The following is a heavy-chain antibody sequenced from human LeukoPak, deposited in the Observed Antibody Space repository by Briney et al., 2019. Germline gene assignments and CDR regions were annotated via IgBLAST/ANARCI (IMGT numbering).Heavy chain of an antibody. J-gene: IGHJ4*02. Sequence: PGGSLRLSCAASGFSFSTYGMHWIRQAPGKGLEWVAMMSYDGSNKYYSDSVKGRFTISRDNSKNTLYLQMNSLGAEDTALYYCAKDFRVAAAGTATDYFESWGRGSLVTVSS. V-gene: IGHV3-30*18. CDR2: MSYDGSNK. CDR3: AKDFRVAAAGTATDYFES. D-gene: IGHD6-13*01. CDR1: GFSFSTYG.